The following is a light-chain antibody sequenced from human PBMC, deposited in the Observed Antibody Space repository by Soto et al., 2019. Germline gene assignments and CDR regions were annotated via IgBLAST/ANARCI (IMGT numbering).Light chain of an antibody. CDR2: AAS. V-gene: IGKV1-9*01. CDR3: QKYDSAPWA. J-gene: IGKJ5*01. Sequence: IQLTQSPSSLSASVGDRVTITCRASQGISSYLAWYQQKPGKAPKLLIYAASTLQSGVPSRFSGSGSGTDFTLTISSLQPEDVATYYCQKYDSAPWAFGQGTRLEIK. CDR1: QGISSY.